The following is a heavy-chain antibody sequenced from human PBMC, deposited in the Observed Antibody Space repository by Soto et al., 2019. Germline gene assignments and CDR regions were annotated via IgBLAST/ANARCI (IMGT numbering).Heavy chain of an antibody. V-gene: IGHV1-46*01. Sequence: GASVKVSCKASGYTFTSYYMHWVRQAPGQGLEWMGIINPSGGSTSYAQKFQGRVTMTRDTSTSTVYMELSSLRSEDTAVYYCARDRGSGWMGDYYFDDWGQGTLVTVSS. CDR1: GYTFTSYY. CDR2: INPSGGST. J-gene: IGHJ4*02. D-gene: IGHD6-19*01. CDR3: ARDRGSGWMGDYYFDD.